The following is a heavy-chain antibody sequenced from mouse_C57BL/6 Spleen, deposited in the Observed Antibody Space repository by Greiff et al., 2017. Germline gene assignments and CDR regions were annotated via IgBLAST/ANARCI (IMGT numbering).Heavy chain of an antibody. J-gene: IGHJ2*01. V-gene: IGHV6-3*01. CDR1: GFTFSNYW. CDR2: IRLKSDNYET. CDR3: TGSDY. Sequence: DVKLVESGGGLVQPGGSMKLSCVASGFTFSNYWMNWVRQSPEKGLEWVAQIRLKSDNYETHYAESVKGRFTISRDDSKSSVYLQMNNLRAEDTGIYYCTGSDYWGQGTTLTVSS.